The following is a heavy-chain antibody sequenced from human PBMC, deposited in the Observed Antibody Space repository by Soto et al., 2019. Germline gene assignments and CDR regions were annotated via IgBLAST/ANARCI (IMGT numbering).Heavy chain of an antibody. CDR2: IRSRANNFAT. D-gene: IGHD2-2*02. CDR3: ARGQGAAIGDYYYHGMDV. Sequence: PGGSLRLSCAASGFIFSGSDIHRVRHVSGKGLGWVGRIRSRANNFATSSAASVKGRFTFSRDDSKNTAYLQMNTLKPEDTAVYYCARGQGAAIGDYYYHGMDVWGQGTTVTVSS. CDR1: GFIFSGSD. V-gene: IGHV3-73*01. J-gene: IGHJ6*02.